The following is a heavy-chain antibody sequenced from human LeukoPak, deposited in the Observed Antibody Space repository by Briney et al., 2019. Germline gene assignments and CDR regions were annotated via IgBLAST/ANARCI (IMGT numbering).Heavy chain of an antibody. Sequence: PSETLSLTCTVSGGSISSYYWSWIRQPPGKGLEWIGYIYYSGSTNYNPSLKSRVTVSVDTSKDQFSLKLSSVTAADTAVYYCARGDARGYSYGHFHFDHWGHGTLVTVSS. CDR1: GGSISSYY. J-gene: IGHJ4*01. CDR3: ARGDARGYSYGHFHFDH. V-gene: IGHV4-59*01. D-gene: IGHD5-18*01. CDR2: IYYSGST.